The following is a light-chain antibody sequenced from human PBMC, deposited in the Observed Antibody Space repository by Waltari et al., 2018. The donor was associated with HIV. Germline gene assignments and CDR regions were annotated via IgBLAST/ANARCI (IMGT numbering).Light chain of an antibody. Sequence: EIVLTQSPGTLSLSPGERATLSCRASQSVNNNYLAWYQQKPGQAPRLLIYVTSRRATGIPDRFSGSGSGTDFTLTISRLEPEDLAVYYCQQYGNSPYTFGQGTKLEIK. CDR2: VTS. CDR3: QQYGNSPYT. CDR1: QSVNNNY. J-gene: IGKJ2*01. V-gene: IGKV3-20*01.